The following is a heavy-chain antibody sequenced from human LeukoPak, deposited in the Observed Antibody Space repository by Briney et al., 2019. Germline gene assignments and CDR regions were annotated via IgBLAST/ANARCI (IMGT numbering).Heavy chain of an antibody. Sequence: SETLSLTCTVSGGSISSGGYYWSWIRQHPGKGLEWIGYIYYSGSTYYNPSLKSRVTISVDTSKNPFSLKLSSVTGADTAVYYCARGWKSCSSTSCYRAFDPWGQGTLVTVSS. CDR1: GGSISSGGYY. CDR3: ARGWKSCSSTSCYRAFDP. CDR2: IYYSGST. V-gene: IGHV4-31*03. D-gene: IGHD2-2*02. J-gene: IGHJ5*02.